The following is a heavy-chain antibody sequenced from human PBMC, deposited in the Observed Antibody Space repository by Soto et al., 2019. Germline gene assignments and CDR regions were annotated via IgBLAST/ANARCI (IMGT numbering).Heavy chain of an antibody. Sequence: QVQLQESGPGLVKPSQTLSLTCAVSGGSISSGGYYWSWVRQHPGKGLEWIGYIYYSGSTHYNPSLKIRVTISLDTSKNQFSLKLTSVTAADTAVYYCARGIYDDYNYYGMDVWGQGTTVSVSS. D-gene: IGHD3-16*01. V-gene: IGHV4-31*11. CDR2: IYYSGST. J-gene: IGHJ6*02. CDR1: GGSISSGGYY. CDR3: ARGIYDDYNYYGMDV.